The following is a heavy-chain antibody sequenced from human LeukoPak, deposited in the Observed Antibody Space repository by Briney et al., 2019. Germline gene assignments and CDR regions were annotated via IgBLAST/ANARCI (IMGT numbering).Heavy chain of an antibody. CDR3: ARGQGAIAAAGTRWFDP. Sequence: PSETLSLTCAVYGGSFSGYYWSWIRQPPGKGLERIGEINHSGSTNYNPSLKSRVTISVDTSKNQFSLKLSSVTAADTAVYYCARGQGAIAAAGTRWFDPWGQGTLVTVSS. D-gene: IGHD6-13*01. V-gene: IGHV4-34*01. CDR1: GGSFSGYY. CDR2: INHSGST. J-gene: IGHJ5*02.